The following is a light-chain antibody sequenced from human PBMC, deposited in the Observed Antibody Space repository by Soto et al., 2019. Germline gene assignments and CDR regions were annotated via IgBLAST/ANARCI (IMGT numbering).Light chain of an antibody. CDR1: QSVSSN. J-gene: IGKJ2*01. CDR2: DTS. CDR3: HHYNNWPPRNT. V-gene: IGKV3-15*01. Sequence: EIVMTQSPATLSLSPGDRATLSCRASQSVSSNLVWYQQKPGQAPRLLIYDTSTRASDVPARFSGSGSETEFTLTISGLQSEDFGIYYCHHYNNWPPRNTFCQGTKLEIK.